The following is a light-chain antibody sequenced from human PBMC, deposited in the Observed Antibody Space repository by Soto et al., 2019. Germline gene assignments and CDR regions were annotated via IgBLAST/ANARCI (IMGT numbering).Light chain of an antibody. CDR2: DVS. V-gene: IGLV2-14*01. CDR1: SSDVGGYNY. J-gene: IGLJ1*01. Sequence: QSVLPQPASVSGSPGQSITLSCPGTSSDVGGYNYVSWYQQHPGKAPKLMIYDVSNRPSGVSNRFSGSKSGNTASLTISGLQAEDEADYYCSSYTSSSTLCVFGTGTKV. CDR3: SSYTSSSTLCV.